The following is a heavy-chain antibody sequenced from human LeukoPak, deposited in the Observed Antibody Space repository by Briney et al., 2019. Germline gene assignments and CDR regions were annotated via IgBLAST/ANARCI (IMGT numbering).Heavy chain of an antibody. CDR1: GFTFSDYY. CDR2: VSSSGTTI. J-gene: IGHJ4*02. Sequence: PGGALRLSCAASGFTFSDYYMSWIRQAPGKGLEWVAYVSSSGTTIYYADSVKGRFTISRDNAKNSLFLQMNSLRAEDTAVYYCARGGDSSGWYFSLDYWGQGTLVTVSS. D-gene: IGHD6-13*01. V-gene: IGHV3-11*01. CDR3: ARGGDSSGWYFSLDY.